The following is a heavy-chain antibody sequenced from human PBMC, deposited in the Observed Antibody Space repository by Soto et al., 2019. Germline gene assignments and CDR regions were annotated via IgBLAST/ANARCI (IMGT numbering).Heavy chain of an antibody. D-gene: IGHD1-26*01. CDR3: ARDWDRGGGSYFWSFDL. CDR2: ISYDGSAK. V-gene: IGHV3-30-3*01. CDR1: GFSIHTYA. J-gene: IGHJ2*01. Sequence: QEQLVESGGGVMQPGRSLRLSCAGTGFSIHTYAMHWVRQAPGKGLEWVALISYDGSAKYYADSVKGRFTISRDNSKNTLDVHMNSLRLEDTAVYYCARDWDRGGGSYFWSFDLRGRGSLVTVSS.